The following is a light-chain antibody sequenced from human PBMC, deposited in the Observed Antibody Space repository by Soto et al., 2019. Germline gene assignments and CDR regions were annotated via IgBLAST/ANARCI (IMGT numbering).Light chain of an antibody. Sequence: QSVLTQPASVSGSPGQTITISCTGTSGDVGRYNTVSWYQHRPGKAPKLIIYEVTHRPAGISDRFSASKSGNTASLTISGLQAEDEADYYCNSLRVNHLYVFGSGTKVTVL. J-gene: IGLJ1*01. CDR3: NSLRVNHLYV. V-gene: IGLV2-14*01. CDR1: SGDVGRYNT. CDR2: EVT.